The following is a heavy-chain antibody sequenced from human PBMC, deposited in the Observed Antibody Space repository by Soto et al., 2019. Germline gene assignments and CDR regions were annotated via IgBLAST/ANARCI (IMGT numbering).Heavy chain of an antibody. J-gene: IGHJ4*02. D-gene: IGHD3-9*01. CDR3: ARTFDTITCYFDY. CDR1: EFSFSSYA. CDR2: ISFDGNII. V-gene: IGHV3-30-3*01. Sequence: PGESLKISCAASEFSFSSYAMHWIRQAPGKGLEWVAVISFDGNIIHYADSVKGRFIISRDNSKNTLYLQMHSLSGEDTAVYYCARTFDTITCYFDYWGQGTLVTVSS.